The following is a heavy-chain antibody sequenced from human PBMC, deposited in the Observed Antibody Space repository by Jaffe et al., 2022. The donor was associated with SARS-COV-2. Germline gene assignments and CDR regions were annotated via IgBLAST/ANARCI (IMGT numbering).Heavy chain of an antibody. V-gene: IGHV3-74*01. Sequence: EVQLVESGGGLVQPGGSLRLSCAASGFTFTGYWMHWVRQGPGKGLVWVSRIDNDGSVTSYADSVKGRFTISRDNAKNTLYLQMNSLRAEDTAVYYCVRERYARALDSWGQGTLVTVSS. CDR3: VRERYARALDS. CDR2: IDNDGSVT. CDR1: GFTFTGYW. J-gene: IGHJ5*01. D-gene: IGHD1-26*01.